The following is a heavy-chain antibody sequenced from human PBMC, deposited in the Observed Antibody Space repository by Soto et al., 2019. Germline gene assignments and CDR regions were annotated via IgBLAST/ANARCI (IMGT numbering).Heavy chain of an antibody. Sequence: PGGSLRLSCAASGFTFSSYAMTWVRQAPGKGPEWVSVITSDHTTYYADSVKGRFTISRDNSKNTIFLQMNSLRAGDTAVYYCVFRVLLTYWGQGTLVTVSS. CDR1: GFTFSSYA. V-gene: IGHV3-23*01. J-gene: IGHJ4*02. CDR3: VFRVLLTY. CDR2: ITSDHTT. D-gene: IGHD3-9*01.